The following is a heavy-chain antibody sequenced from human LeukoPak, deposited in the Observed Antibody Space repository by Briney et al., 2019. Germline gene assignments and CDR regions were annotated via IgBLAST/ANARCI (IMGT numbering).Heavy chain of an antibody. CDR3: AKGRSIAVAASRWFDP. CDR1: GFTFSSYA. J-gene: IGHJ5*02. Sequence: GGSLRLSCAASGFTFSSYAMSWVRQAPGKGLEWVSAISGSGGSTYYADSVKGRFTISRDNSKNTLYLQMNSLRAEDTAVYYCAKGRSIAVAASRWFDPWGQGTLVTVSS. CDR2: ISGSGGST. D-gene: IGHD6-19*01. V-gene: IGHV3-23*01.